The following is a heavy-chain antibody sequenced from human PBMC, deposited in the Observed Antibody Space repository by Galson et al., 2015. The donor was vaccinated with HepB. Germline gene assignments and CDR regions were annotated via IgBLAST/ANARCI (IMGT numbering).Heavy chain of an antibody. J-gene: IGHJ4*02. Sequence: SETLSLTCAVYGGSFSGYYWSWIRQPPGKGLEWIGEINHSGSTNYNPSLKSRVTISVDTSKNQFSLKLSSVTAADTAVYYCASSLYSGSYPGYWGQGTLVTVSS. CDR3: ASSLYSGSYPGY. V-gene: IGHV4-34*01. CDR1: GGSFSGYY. CDR2: INHSGST. D-gene: IGHD1-26*01.